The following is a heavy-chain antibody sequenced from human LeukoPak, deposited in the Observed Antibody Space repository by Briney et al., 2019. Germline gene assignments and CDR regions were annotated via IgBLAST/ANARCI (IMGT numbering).Heavy chain of an antibody. J-gene: IGHJ4*02. D-gene: IGHD5-12*01. CDR3: AKGAYDYVEMGYFDN. CDR1: GFTFSDYS. CDR2: IIGSSGAT. V-gene: IGHV3-23*01. Sequence: GGSLRLSCAASGFTFSDYSMNWVRQAPGKGLEWISLIIGSSGATFYADSVKGRFTISRDNSKNTLYLQMSSLRAEDTAVYFCAKGAYDYVEMGYFDNWGQGTLVTVSS.